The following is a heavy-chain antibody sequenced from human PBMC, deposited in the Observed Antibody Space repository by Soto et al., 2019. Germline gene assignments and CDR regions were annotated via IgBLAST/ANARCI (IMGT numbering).Heavy chain of an antibody. V-gene: IGHV4-39*01. CDR3: GKVLIGATRHTDVDS. Sequence: SETLSLTCTVSGVSLNSGHYYWVWIRQSPGKGLAWIASIYYDESTYYNPSLKSRVTISTDKPKNQFSLTLKSVTAADTAVYYCGKVLIGATRHTDVDSWGQGALVTVS. J-gene: IGHJ4*02. CDR2: IYYDEST. CDR1: GVSLNSGHYY. D-gene: IGHD2-15*01.